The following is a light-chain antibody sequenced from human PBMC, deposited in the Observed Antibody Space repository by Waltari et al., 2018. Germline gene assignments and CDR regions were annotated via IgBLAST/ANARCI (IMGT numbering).Light chain of an antibody. CDR1: SSDVGSYNY. CDR2: DVS. Sequence: QSALPQPRSVSGSPGQSVTISCTGTSSDVGSYNYVSWYQQHPGKAPKLIIYDVSQRLSGVPDRFSGSKSGNKASLTISGLEADDEADYFCTSYAGAYTVFGGGTKLTVL. J-gene: IGLJ2*01. V-gene: IGLV2-11*01. CDR3: TSYAGAYTV.